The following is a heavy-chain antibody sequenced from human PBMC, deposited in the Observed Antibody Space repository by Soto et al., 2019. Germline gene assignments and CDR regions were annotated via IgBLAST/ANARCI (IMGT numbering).Heavy chain of an antibody. Sequence: QLQLQESGPGLVKPSETLSLTCTVSGGSISSTIYYWGWIRQPPGKGLEWIGSVYYSGSTYYNPALRSRVTIAVDPSKAPFSRKLSSVTAADTAVNYCARRALRITMIRAVSRGGFDPWGQGTLVTVSS. J-gene: IGHJ5*02. CDR3: ARRALRITMIRAVSRGGFDP. D-gene: IGHD3-10*01. V-gene: IGHV4-39*01. CDR1: GGSISSTIYY. CDR2: VYYSGST.